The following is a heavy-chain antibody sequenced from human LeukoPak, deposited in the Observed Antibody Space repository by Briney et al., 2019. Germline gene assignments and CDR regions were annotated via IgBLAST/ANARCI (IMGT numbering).Heavy chain of an antibody. J-gene: IGHJ6*03. CDR2: ISSDGSST. CDR1: GFTFSRYW. CDR3: AKDSKQWLQYYYYYYMDV. V-gene: IGHV3-74*01. Sequence: GGSLRLSCAASGFTFSRYWMHWVRQVPGKGLVWVSRISSDGSSTTYADSVKGRFTISRDNSKNTLYLQMNSLRAEDTAVYYCAKDSKQWLQYYYYYYMDVWGKGTTVTISS. D-gene: IGHD6-19*01.